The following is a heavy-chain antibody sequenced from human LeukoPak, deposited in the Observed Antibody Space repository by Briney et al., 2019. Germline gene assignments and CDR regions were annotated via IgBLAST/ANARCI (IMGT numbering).Heavy chain of an antibody. D-gene: IGHD2-2*01. V-gene: IGHV3-30-3*01. J-gene: IGHJ4*02. CDR2: ISYDGSNK. CDR3: AREISTRYNFDY. Sequence: GGSLRLSCVASGFTFSSNAMHWVRQAPGKGLEWVAVISYDGSNKYYADSVKGRFTISRDNSKNTLYLQMNSLRGEDTAVYYCAREISTRYNFDYWGQGTLVTVSS. CDR1: GFTFSSNA.